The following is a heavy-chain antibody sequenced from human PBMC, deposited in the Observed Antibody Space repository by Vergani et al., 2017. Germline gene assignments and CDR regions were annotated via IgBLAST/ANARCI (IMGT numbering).Heavy chain of an antibody. V-gene: IGHV3-23*01. Sequence: EVQLLESGGDLVQPGGSLRLSCAASGFSFTTYAMSWVRQAPGKGLEWVSTINTNGDYTRYGDSVKGRFTISRDNSKSTLYLQMNSLRAEDTAIYYCARVLDYGDYEGYYYGMDVWGQGTTVTVSS. CDR1: GFSFTTYA. J-gene: IGHJ6*02. D-gene: IGHD4-17*01. CDR2: INTNGDYT. CDR3: ARVLDYGDYEGYYYGMDV.